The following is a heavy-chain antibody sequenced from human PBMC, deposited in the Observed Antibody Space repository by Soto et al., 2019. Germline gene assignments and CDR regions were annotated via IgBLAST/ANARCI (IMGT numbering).Heavy chain of an antibody. J-gene: IGHJ4*02. Sequence: GGSLRLSCAASGFTFSNFVMRWVRQAPGKGLEWVSTIGRGGEDTYYADSVKGRFTISRDNSKNTLYLQMNSLRAEDTALYYCARRSGTNSHFDYWGRGTLVTVSS. D-gene: IGHD1-26*01. V-gene: IGHV3-23*01. CDR3: ARRSGTNSHFDY. CDR1: GFTFSNFV. CDR2: IGRGGEDT.